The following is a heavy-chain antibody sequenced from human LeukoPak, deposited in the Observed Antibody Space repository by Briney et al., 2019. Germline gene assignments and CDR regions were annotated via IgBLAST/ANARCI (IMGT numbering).Heavy chain of an antibody. V-gene: IGHV1-8*01. Sequence: ASVKVSCEASGYTFTSYDINWVRRATGQGLEWMGWMNPNSGNTGYAQKFQGRVTMTRNTSISTAYMELSSLRSEDTTVYYCARGSSWYNYWGQGTLVTVSS. CDR1: GYTFTSYD. J-gene: IGHJ4*02. D-gene: IGHD6-13*01. CDR3: ARGSSWYNY. CDR2: MNPNSGNT.